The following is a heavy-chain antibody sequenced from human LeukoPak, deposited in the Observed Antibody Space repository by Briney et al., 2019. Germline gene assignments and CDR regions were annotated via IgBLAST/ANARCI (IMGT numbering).Heavy chain of an antibody. J-gene: IGHJ5*02. V-gene: IGHV1-69*05. CDR3: ARAGLELREIDP. D-gene: IGHD1-7*01. Sequence: SVKVSCKASGGTFSSYAISWVRQAPGQGLEWMGMIIPIFGTANYAQKFQGRVTITTDESTSTAYMELSSLRSEDTAVYYCARAGLELREIDPWGQGTLVTVSS. CDR1: GGTFSSYA. CDR2: IIPIFGTA.